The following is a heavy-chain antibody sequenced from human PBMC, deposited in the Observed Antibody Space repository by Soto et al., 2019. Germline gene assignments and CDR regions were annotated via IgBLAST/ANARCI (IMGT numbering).Heavy chain of an antibody. Sequence: QVQLVESGGGVVQPGRSLRLSCAASGFTFSSYGMHWVRQAPGKGLEWVAVIWYDGSNKYYADSVKGRFTISRDNSKNTMYLQMNSLRAADTAVYYCASGNYYYDSSGYYSPGYFDYWGQGTPVTVSS. CDR3: ASGNYYYDSSGYYSPGYFDY. CDR2: IWYDGSNK. D-gene: IGHD3-22*01. J-gene: IGHJ4*02. V-gene: IGHV3-33*01. CDR1: GFTFSSYG.